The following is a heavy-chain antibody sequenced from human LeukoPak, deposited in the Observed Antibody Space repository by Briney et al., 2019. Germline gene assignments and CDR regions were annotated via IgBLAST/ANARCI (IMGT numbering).Heavy chain of an antibody. V-gene: IGHV4-38-2*01. D-gene: IGHD6-6*01. CDR1: GYSISSGYY. CDR3: ARRRGYSSSSVDY. J-gene: IGHJ4*02. Sequence: SETLSLTCAVSGYSISSGYYWGWIRQPPGKGLEWIGSIYHSGSTYYNPSLKSRVTISVDTSKNQVSLKLSSVTAADTAVYYCARRRGYSSSSVDYWGQGTLVTVSS. CDR2: IYHSGST.